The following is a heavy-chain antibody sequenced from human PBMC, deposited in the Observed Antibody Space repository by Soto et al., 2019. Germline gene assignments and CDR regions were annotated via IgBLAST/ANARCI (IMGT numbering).Heavy chain of an antibody. V-gene: IGHV5-10-1*01. D-gene: IGHD3-22*01. Sequence: GESLKISCKGSGYSFTSYWIRWVRQMPGKGLEWMGRIDPSDSYTNYSPSFQGHVTISADKSISTAYLQWSSLKASDTAMYYCARLPYYYDSSGYYSHSFDYWGQGTLVTVSS. CDR2: IDPSDSYT. J-gene: IGHJ4*02. CDR3: ARLPYYYDSSGYYSHSFDY. CDR1: GYSFTSYW.